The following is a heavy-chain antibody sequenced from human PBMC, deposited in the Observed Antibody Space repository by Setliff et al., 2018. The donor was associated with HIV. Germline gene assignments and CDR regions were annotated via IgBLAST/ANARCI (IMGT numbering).Heavy chain of an antibody. CDR2: IVAAFGST. J-gene: IGHJ3*02. V-gene: IGHV1-69*13. D-gene: IGHD3-10*01. CDR1: GDTFRMDT. Sequence: GASVKVSCKASGDTFRMDTISWLRQAPGHGPEWMGGIVAAFGSTTYAQKFQGRVRITADASTSTVYMELRSLTPEDTAVYYCARDGSGILRGTFDIWVQGTLVTVSS. CDR3: ARDGSGILRGTFDI.